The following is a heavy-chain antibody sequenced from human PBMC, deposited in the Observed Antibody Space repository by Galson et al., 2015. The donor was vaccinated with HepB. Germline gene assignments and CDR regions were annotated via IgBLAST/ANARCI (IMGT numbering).Heavy chain of an antibody. CDR2: TCYRSNWYN. CDR1: GDSVSSNSAA. J-gene: IGHJ3*02. Sequence: CAISGDSVSSNSAAWNWVRQSPSRGLEWLGRTCYRSNWYNDYAVSVKSRITINPDTSKNQFSLQLNSVTPEDTAVYYCARVVDPTKDAFDIWGQGTMVTVSS. V-gene: IGHV6-1*01. CDR3: ARVVDPTKDAFDI. D-gene: IGHD5-24*01.